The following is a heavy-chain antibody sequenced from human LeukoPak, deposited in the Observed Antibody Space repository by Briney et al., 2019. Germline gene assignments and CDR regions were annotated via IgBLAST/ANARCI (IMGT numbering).Heavy chain of an antibody. CDR3: ARGFREEREVSTRLFDP. D-gene: IGHD3-10*01. V-gene: IGHV4-59*01. Sequence: SETLSLTCTLSGGSISSYYWSWIREPPGKGLEWIGYIYYSGSTNYNPSLKSRVTISVDTSKNQFSLKLSSVTAADTAVYYCARGFREEREVSTRLFDPWGQGTLVTVSP. CDR2: IYYSGST. CDR1: GGSISSYY. J-gene: IGHJ5*02.